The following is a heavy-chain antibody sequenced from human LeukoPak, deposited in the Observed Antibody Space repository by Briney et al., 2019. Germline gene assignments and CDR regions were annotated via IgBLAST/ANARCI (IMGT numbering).Heavy chain of an antibody. D-gene: IGHD2-8*01. Sequence: GGSLRLSCAVSGLTFSKAWMTWARQAPGKGLEWVGRIKSKTDGGTTDYAAPVKGRFTISRDDSKNTLYLQMNSLKTEDTAVYYCATLGYCTNGECYGFDYWGQGTLVTVSS. CDR1: GLTFSKAW. V-gene: IGHV3-15*01. CDR3: ATLGYCTNGECYGFDY. J-gene: IGHJ4*02. CDR2: IKSKTDGGTT.